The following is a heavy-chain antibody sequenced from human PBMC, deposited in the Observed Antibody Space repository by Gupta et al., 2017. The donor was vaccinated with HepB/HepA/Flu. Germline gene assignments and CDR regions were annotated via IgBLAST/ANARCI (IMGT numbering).Heavy chain of an antibody. Sequence: QVQLVQSGAEVKKPGASVKVSCKASGYTFTSYGISWVRQAPGQGLEWMGWISAYNGNTNYAQKLQGRVTMTTDTSTSTAYMELRSLRSDDTAVYYCARDLDCSGGSCLTYYYGMDVWGQGTTVTVSS. CDR2: ISAYNGNT. CDR3: ARDLDCSGGSCLTYYYGMDV. D-gene: IGHD2-15*01. CDR1: GYTFTSYG. V-gene: IGHV1-18*01. J-gene: IGHJ6*02.